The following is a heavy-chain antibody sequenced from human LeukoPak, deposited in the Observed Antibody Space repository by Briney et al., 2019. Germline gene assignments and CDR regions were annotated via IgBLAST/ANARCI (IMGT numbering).Heavy chain of an antibody. J-gene: IGHJ4*02. CDR3: ARDLAAGGTYPHY. CDR1: GFTVSSNY. V-gene: IGHV3-53*01. D-gene: IGHD6-13*01. Sequence: PGGSLRLSCAASGFTVSSNYMSWVRQAPGKGPEWFSVIYGGGSTYYADSVKGRFTISRDNSKNTLYLQMSSLRAEDTAVYYCARDLAAGGTYPHYWGQGTLVTVSS. CDR2: IYGGGST.